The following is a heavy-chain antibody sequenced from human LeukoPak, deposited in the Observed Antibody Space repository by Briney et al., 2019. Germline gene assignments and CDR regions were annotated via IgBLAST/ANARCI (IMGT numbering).Heavy chain of an antibody. Sequence: TSETLSLTCTVSGGSISSYYWSWIRQPPGKGLEWIGNIYDSGSTNYNPSLKSRVTISVDTSKNQFSLKLTSVTAADTAVYYCARDRPVAGANWFDPWGQGALVTVSS. CDR1: GGSISSYY. J-gene: IGHJ5*02. D-gene: IGHD6-13*01. CDR3: ARDRPVAGANWFDP. V-gene: IGHV4-59*12. CDR2: IYDSGST.